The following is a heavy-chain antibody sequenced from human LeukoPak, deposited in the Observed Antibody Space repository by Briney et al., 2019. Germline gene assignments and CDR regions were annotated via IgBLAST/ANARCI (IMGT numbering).Heavy chain of an antibody. CDR1: GFTFSSYW. D-gene: IGHD2-8*02. V-gene: IGHV3-7*01. CDR2: IKPDGSER. J-gene: IGHJ3*02. Sequence: GGSLRLSCAASGFTFSSYWMAWVRQNPGKGLEWVANIKPDGSERNHVDSVKGRFTISRDNAKNSLYLQMNSLRAEDTAVYYRARDVLGGAFDIWGQGTMVTVSS. CDR3: ARDVLGGAFDI.